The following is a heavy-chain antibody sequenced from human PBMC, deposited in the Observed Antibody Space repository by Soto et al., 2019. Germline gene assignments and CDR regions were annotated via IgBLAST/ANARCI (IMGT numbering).Heavy chain of an antibody. CDR3: ARHNYGSGSTYFDY. Sequence: PSETKSLTCTVSGGYIISYDWSWIRQHPGKGLEWIGYIYYSGSTNYNPSLKSRVTISADTSKNQFSLRLNSMTAADTAVYYCARHNYGSGSTYFDYWGQGTLVTVSS. J-gene: IGHJ4*02. V-gene: IGHV4-59*08. D-gene: IGHD3-10*01. CDR2: IYYSGST. CDR1: GGYIISYD.